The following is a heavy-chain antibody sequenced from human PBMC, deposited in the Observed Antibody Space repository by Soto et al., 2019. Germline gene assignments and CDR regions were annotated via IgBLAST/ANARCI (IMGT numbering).Heavy chain of an antibody. J-gene: IGHJ6*02. Sequence: PGGSLRLSCAASGFTFSDYYMSWIRQAPGKGLEWVSYISSSSSYTNYADSVKGRFTISRDNAKNSLYLQMNSLRAEDTAVYYCASITIFGVVIMGYYYYGMDVWGQGTTVTVSS. CDR3: ASITIFGVVIMGYYYYGMDV. V-gene: IGHV3-11*06. CDR1: GFTFSDYY. CDR2: ISSSSSYT. D-gene: IGHD3-3*01.